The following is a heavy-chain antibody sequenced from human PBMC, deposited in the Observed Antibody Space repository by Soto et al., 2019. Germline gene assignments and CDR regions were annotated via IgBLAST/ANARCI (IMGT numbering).Heavy chain of an antibody. CDR3: AKEFASKFQADYIDY. CDR1: GFTFSSYG. CDR2: ISYDGSNK. D-gene: IGHD2-15*01. Sequence: GGSMRLSCAASGFTFSSYGMHWVRQAPGKGLEWVAVISYDGSNKYYADSVKGRFTISRDNSKNTLYLQMNSLRAEDTAVYYCAKEFASKFQADYIDYWGQGTLVTVSS. V-gene: IGHV3-30*18. J-gene: IGHJ4*02.